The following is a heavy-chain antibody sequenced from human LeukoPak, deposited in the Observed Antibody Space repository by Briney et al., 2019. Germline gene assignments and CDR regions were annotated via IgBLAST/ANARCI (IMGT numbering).Heavy chain of an antibody. J-gene: IGHJ6*02. Sequence: GGSLRLSCAASGFTLGNYWMHWVRQAPGKGLVWVSVIYSGGSTYYADSVKGRFTISRDNSKNTLYLQMNSLRAEDTAVYYCARLTGYTYGMDVWGQGTTVTVSS. D-gene: IGHD5-24*01. CDR1: GFTLGNYW. CDR3: ARLTGYTYGMDV. V-gene: IGHV3-66*04. CDR2: IYSGGST.